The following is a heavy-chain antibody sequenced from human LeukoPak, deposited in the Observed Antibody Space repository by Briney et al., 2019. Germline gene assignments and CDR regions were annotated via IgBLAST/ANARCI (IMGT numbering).Heavy chain of an antibody. D-gene: IGHD1-14*01. CDR2: INQGGSDR. J-gene: IGHJ4*02. Sequence: GGSLRLSCTASGFTFSGHWMSWVRQAPGKGLEWVANINQGGSDRYYVDSVKGRFTISRDNANNLLYLQMNSLRGEDTAVYYCTRDRSRAEDDWGQGTLVTVSS. V-gene: IGHV3-7*01. CDR1: GFTFSGHW. CDR3: TRDRSRAEDD.